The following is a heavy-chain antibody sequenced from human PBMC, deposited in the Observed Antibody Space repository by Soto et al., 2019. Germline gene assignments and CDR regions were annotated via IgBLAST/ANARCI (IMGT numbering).Heavy chain of an antibody. V-gene: IGHV3-30*18. CDR3: AKGQHCISTRCSFYHYGMDV. J-gene: IGHJ6*02. D-gene: IGHD2-2*01. CDR2: ISYDGSNK. CDR1: GFTFSSYG. Sequence: QVQLVESGGGVVQPGRSLRLSCVASGFTFSSYGMHWVRQAPGKGLEWVAVISYDGSNKYYADSVKGRLTISRDNSKNTVDLQMNSLRGEDTAVYYCAKGQHCISTRCSFYHYGMDVWGQGTTVVVSS.